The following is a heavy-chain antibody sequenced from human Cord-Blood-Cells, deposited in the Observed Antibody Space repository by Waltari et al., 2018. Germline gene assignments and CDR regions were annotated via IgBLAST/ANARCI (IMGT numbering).Heavy chain of an antibody. D-gene: IGHD6-6*01. CDR1: GGTFSSYA. V-gene: IGHV1-69*01. CDR3: ARVLGIAARPDAFDI. CDR2: IIPIFGTA. Sequence: QVQLLQSGAEVTKPGSSVKVSCKASGGTFSSYAIRWVRQPPGQGLEWMGGIIPIFGTANYGQKFQGRVTITADESTSTAYMELSSLRSEDTAVYYCARVLGIAARPDAFDIWGQGTMVTVSS. J-gene: IGHJ3*02.